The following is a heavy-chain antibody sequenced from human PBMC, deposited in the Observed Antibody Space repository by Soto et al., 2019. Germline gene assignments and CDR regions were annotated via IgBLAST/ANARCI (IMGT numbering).Heavy chain of an antibody. Sequence: GSLRLSCAASGFTFSSYAMSWGRQAPGKGLEWVSAISGSGGSTYYADSVKGRFTISRDNSKNTLYLQMNSLRAEDTAVYYCETHWGTYYDILTGYSDYDYCGQGTLVPVSS. V-gene: IGHV3-23*01. CDR3: ETHWGTYYDILTGYSDYDY. CDR1: GFTFSSYA. J-gene: IGHJ4*02. D-gene: IGHD3-9*01. CDR2: ISGSGGST.